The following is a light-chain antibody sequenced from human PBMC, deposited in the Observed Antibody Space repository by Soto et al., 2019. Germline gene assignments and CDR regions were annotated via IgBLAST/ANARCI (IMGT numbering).Light chain of an antibody. V-gene: IGLV3-21*04. CDR1: NIGSKG. CDR2: SDT. J-gene: IGLJ2*01. CDR3: QVWDSGSAHVV. Sequence: SYELTQPPSVSVAPGKTASISCGGNNIGSKGVHWYQQKPGQAPVLVIYSDTDLPPVIPERFSGPNSANLATLTISRVEAVDEADYYCQVWDSGSAHVVFGGGTKLTVL.